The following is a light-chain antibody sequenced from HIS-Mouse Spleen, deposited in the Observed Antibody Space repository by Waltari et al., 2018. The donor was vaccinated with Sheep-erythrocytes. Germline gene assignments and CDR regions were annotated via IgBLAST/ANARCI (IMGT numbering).Light chain of an antibody. Sequence: HSCLLPPRSVSGSHGTSVACYCTGCSIDSGGYEYASCYHQHPGKAPKPMIYDVSKRPSGVPDRFSGSKSGNTASLTISGLQAEDEADYYCCSYAGSYNHVFATGTKVTVL. CDR2: DVS. J-gene: IGLJ1*01. V-gene: IGLV2-11*01. CDR1: SIDSGGYEY. CDR3: CSYAGSYNHV.